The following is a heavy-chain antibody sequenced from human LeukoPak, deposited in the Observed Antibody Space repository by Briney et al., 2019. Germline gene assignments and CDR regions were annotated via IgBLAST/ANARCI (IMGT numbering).Heavy chain of an antibody. CDR1: GGTFSSYA. J-gene: IGHJ3*02. D-gene: IGHD1-26*01. CDR2: IIPILGIA. CDR3: ARRRPYSGSYLSAFDI. Sequence: SVKVSCKASGGTFSSYAISWVRQAPGQGLEWMGRIIPILGIANYAQKFQGRVTITADKSTSAAYMELSSLRSEDTAVYYCARRRPYSGSYLSAFDIWGQGTMVTVSS. V-gene: IGHV1-69*04.